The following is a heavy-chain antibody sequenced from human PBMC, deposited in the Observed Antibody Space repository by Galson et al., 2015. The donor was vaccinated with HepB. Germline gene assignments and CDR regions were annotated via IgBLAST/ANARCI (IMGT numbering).Heavy chain of an antibody. CDR3: ATDKVLRNFDRLWDDFYFDY. CDR2: INAGNGYT. V-gene: IGHV1-3*01. J-gene: IGHJ4*02. Sequence: SVKVSCKASGYIFTTKTIHWVRQAPGQRFEWMGFINAGNGYTKYSQKLEGRVTITRDTSAATAHMELRSLRNEDTAVYYCATDKVLRNFDRLWDDFYFDYWGQGALVTVSS. CDR1: GYIFTTKT. D-gene: IGHD3-9*01.